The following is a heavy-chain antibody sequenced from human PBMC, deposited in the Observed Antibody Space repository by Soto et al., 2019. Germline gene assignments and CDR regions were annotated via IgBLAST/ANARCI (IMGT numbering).Heavy chain of an antibody. CDR2: IKSKTDGGTT. Sequence: EVQLVESGGGLVKPGGSLRLSCAASGFTFSNAWMSWVRQAPGKGLEWVGRIKSKTDGGTTDYAAPVKGRFTISRDDHNNTLYLQMNSLKTDDTAVYYCTTYFTYYYDRSGYGYDYWGQGTLGTGSS. CDR1: GFTFSNAW. J-gene: IGHJ4*02. CDR3: TTYFTYYYDRSGYGYDY. D-gene: IGHD3-22*01. V-gene: IGHV3-15*01.